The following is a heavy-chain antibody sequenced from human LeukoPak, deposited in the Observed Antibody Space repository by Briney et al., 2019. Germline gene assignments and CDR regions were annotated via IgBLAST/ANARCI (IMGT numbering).Heavy chain of an antibody. J-gene: IGHJ6*03. CDR2: ISSSSSYI. Sequence: GGSLRLSCAASGFTFSSYSMNWVRQAPGKGLEWVSSISSSSSYIYYADSVKGRFTISRDNAKNSLYLQMNSLRAEDTAVYYCARWDFYRGATTYYYYYYMDVWGKGTTVTVSS. CDR1: GFTFSSYS. D-gene: IGHD1-26*01. V-gene: IGHV3-21*01. CDR3: ARWDFYRGATTYYYYYYMDV.